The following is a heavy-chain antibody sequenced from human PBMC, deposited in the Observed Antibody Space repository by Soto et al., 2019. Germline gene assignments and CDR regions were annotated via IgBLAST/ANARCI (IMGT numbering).Heavy chain of an antibody. J-gene: IGHJ4*02. CDR1: GGSIRNNY. CDR2: IYYTGTS. D-gene: IGHD3-3*01. V-gene: IGHV4-59*08. CDR3: ARLGGYYQAFDN. Sequence: SETLSLTCTVSGGSIRNNYWIWIRQPPGKGLEWVGYIYYTGTSKYNPSLKSRVTISVDSSKNQFSLKLDSVTAADTAVYYCARLGGYYQAFDNWGQGTLVTVS.